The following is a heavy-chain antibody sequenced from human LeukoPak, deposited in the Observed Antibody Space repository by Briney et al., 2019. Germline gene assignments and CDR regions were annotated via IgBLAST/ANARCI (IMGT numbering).Heavy chain of an antibody. Sequence: SETLSLTCTVSGGSFSSYYWSWIRQPAGKGLQWIGRIYASGSTNYNPSLKSRVTMSVDTSKNQFSLKLSSVTAADTAVYYCARASVTYYYYYYMDVWGKGTTVTVSS. CDR3: ARASVTYYYYYYMDV. V-gene: IGHV4-4*07. CDR2: IYASGST. J-gene: IGHJ6*03. CDR1: GGSFSSYY. D-gene: IGHD4-11*01.